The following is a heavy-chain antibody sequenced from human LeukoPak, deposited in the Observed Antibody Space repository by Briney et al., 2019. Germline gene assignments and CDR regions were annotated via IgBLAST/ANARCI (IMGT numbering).Heavy chain of an antibody. CDR2: INHSGST. CDR1: GGSFSGYY. V-gene: IGHV4-34*01. J-gene: IGHJ4*02. Sequence: SETLSLTCAVYGGSFSGYYLSWIRQPPGKGLEWIGEINHSGSTNYNPSLKSRVTISVDTSKNQFSLKLSSVTAADTAVYYCARCLEYDSSGYPGYWGQGTLVTVPS. D-gene: IGHD3-22*01. CDR3: ARCLEYDSSGYPGY.